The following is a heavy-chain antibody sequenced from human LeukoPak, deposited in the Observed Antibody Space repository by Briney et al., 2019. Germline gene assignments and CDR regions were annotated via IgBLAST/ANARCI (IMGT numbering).Heavy chain of an antibody. CDR1: GFTFSSYS. D-gene: IGHD6-6*01. CDR3: ARTSGESTAALRAPFDY. V-gene: IGHV3-21*01. Sequence: PGGSLTLSCAVSGFTFSSYSMTWVRQAPGKGLEWASSISSSSGYKYYADSVKGRFTISRDNAKNSLYLQMDSLRAEDAAVYYCARTSGESTAALRAPFDYWGQGTLATVSS. CDR2: ISSSSGYK. J-gene: IGHJ4*02.